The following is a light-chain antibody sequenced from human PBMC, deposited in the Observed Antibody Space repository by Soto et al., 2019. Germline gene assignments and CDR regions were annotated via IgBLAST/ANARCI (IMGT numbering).Light chain of an antibody. V-gene: IGLV2-14*01. CDR1: SSDVGGYNY. CDR3: SSYSSSRTPSSV. Sequence: QSALTQPASVSGSPGQSITISCTGTSSDVGGYNYVSWYQQHPGKAPKLMIFEVSNRPSGVSNHFSGSKSGNTASLTISGLQAEDEAYYYCSSYSSSRTPSSVFGTGTKLTVL. J-gene: IGLJ1*01. CDR2: EVS.